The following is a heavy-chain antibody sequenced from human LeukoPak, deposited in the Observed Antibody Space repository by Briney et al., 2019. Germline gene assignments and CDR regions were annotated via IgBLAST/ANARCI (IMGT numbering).Heavy chain of an antibody. J-gene: IGHJ4*02. CDR1: GFTFSSYS. Sequence: GGSLRLSCAASGFTFSSYSMNWVRQAPGKGLEWVSSISSSSSYIYYADSVKGRFTISRDNAKNSLYLQMNSLRAEDTAVYYCASRYSSSSPLILVDYWGQGTLVTVSS. D-gene: IGHD6-6*01. CDR2: ISSSSSYI. CDR3: ASRYSSSSPLILVDY. V-gene: IGHV3-21*01.